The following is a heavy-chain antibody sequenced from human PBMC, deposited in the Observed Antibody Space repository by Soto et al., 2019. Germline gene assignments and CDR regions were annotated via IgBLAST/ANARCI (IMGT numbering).Heavy chain of an antibody. CDR2: IYPGDSDT. D-gene: IGHD6-6*01. Sequence: GESLKISCKGSGYSFTSYWIGWVRQMPGKGLEWMGIIYPGDSDTRYSPSFQGQVTISADKSISTAYLQWSSLKASDTAMYYCARQRVGAIAARIYYYYGMDVWGQGTTVTVSS. CDR1: GYSFTSYW. V-gene: IGHV5-51*01. J-gene: IGHJ6*02. CDR3: ARQRVGAIAARIYYYYGMDV.